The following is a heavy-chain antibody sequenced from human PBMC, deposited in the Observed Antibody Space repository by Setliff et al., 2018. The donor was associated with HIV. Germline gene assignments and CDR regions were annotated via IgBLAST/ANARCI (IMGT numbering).Heavy chain of an antibody. Sequence: ASVNVSCKASGYTFTSYGISWVRQAPGQGLEWMGWISTYNRNTNYAQKLQGSVTMTTDTPTSTAYMELSRLRSDDTAVYYCARGSILTGYAYDYWGKGTLVTVSS. CDR3: ARGSILTGYAYDY. J-gene: IGHJ4*02. CDR1: GYTFTSYG. D-gene: IGHD3-9*01. CDR2: ISTYNRNT. V-gene: IGHV1-18*01.